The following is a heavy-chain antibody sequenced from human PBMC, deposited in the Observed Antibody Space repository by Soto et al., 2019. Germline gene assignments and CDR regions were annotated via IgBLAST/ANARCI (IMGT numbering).Heavy chain of an antibody. CDR2: INPTSDVT. CDR1: GYTFNSYY. V-gene: IGHV1-2*02. Sequence: QVQLVQSGAEVKKPGASVKVSCKASGYTFNSYYIHWVRQAPGQGLEWMGWINPTSDVTSYAQSFQERVNMTSDMPITTAYMELSRLRYDDTAVYYCVRVGFNSHYDFDFRGQGPLITVSS. J-gene: IGHJ4*02. CDR3: VRVGFNSHYDFDF. D-gene: IGHD3-16*01.